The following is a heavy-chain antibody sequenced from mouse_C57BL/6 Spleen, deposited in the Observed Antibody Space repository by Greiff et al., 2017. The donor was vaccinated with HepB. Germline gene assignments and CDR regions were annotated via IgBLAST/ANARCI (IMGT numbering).Heavy chain of an antibody. CDR1: GYAFSSSW. CDR2: IYPGDGDT. J-gene: IGHJ4*01. Sequence: VQLQQSGPELVKPGASVKISCKASGYAFSSSWMNWVKQRPGKGLEWIGRIYPGDGDTNYNGKFKGKATLTADKSSSTAYMQLSSLTSEDSAVYFCARSVYYGSSSYAMGRWGQGTSSTVSS. D-gene: IGHD1-1*01. V-gene: IGHV1-82*01. CDR3: ARSVYYGSSSYAMGR.